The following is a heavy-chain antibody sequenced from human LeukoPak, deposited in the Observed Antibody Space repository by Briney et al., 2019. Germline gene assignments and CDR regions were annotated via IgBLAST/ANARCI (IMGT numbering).Heavy chain of an antibody. J-gene: IGHJ4*02. V-gene: IGHV3-66*02. CDR2: ICSGGST. CDR1: GFTVSSNY. CDR3: ASETTVTSLGY. D-gene: IGHD4-17*01. Sequence: GGSLRLSCAASGFTVSSNYMSWVRQAPGKGLEWVSVICSGGSTYYADSVKGRFTISRGNSKNTLYLQMNSLRAEDTAVYYCASETTVTSLGYWGQGTLVTVSS.